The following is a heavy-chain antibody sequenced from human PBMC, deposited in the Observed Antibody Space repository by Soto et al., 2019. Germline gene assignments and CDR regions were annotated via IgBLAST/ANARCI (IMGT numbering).Heavy chain of an antibody. J-gene: IGHJ3*02. V-gene: IGHV3-23*01. D-gene: IGHD2-2*01. Sequence: RRLSCAASGFTFSSYAMSWVRQAPGKGLEWVSAISGSGGSTYYADSVKGRFTISRDNSKNTLYLQMNSLRAEDTAVYYCEGSYCSSTSCHYAFDIWGQGTMVTVSS. CDR1: GFTFSSYA. CDR2: ISGSGGST. CDR3: EGSYCSSTSCHYAFDI.